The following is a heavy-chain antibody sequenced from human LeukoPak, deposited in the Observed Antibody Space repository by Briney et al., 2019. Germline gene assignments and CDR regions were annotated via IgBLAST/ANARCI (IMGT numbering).Heavy chain of an antibody. CDR2: ISYDGSNK. D-gene: IGHD6-13*01. V-gene: IGHV3-30-3*01. Sequence: GGSLRLSCAASGFTFSSYAMHWVRQAPGKGLEWVAVISYDGSNKYYADSVKGRFTISRDNSKNTLYLQMNSLRAEDTAVYYCAKVKAAAGGVRYWGQGTLVTVSS. CDR3: AKVKAAAGGVRY. J-gene: IGHJ4*02. CDR1: GFTFSSYA.